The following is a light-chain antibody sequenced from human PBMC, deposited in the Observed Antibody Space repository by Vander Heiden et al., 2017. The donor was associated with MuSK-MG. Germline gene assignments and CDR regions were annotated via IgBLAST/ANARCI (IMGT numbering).Light chain of an antibody. V-gene: IGLV1-40*01. Sequence: QSVLTQPPSVSGAPGQRVTISCTGSSSNIGAGYDAHWYQQLQGTAPKPLIYGNSNRPSGVPDRFSGSKSGTSASLAITGLQAEDEADYYCQSYDSSLSGSVFGGGTKLTVL. J-gene: IGLJ3*02. CDR1: SSNIGAGYD. CDR2: GNS. CDR3: QSYDSSLSGSV.